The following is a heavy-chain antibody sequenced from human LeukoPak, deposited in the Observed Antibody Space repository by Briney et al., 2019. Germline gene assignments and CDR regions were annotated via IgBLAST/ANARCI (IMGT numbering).Heavy chain of an antibody. CDR2: ISSSSSTI. D-gene: IGHD3-3*01. CDR3: AIDRVTIFGVAPNDY. Sequence: GGSLRLSCAASGFTFSSYSMNWVRQAPGKGLEWVSYISSSSSTIYYADSVKGRFTISRDNAKNSLYLQMNSLRAEDTAVYYCAIDRVTIFGVAPNDYWGQGTLVTVSS. CDR1: GFTFSSYS. V-gene: IGHV3-48*01. J-gene: IGHJ4*02.